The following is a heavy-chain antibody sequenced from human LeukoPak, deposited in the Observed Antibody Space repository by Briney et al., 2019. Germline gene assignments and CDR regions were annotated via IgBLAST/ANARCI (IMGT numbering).Heavy chain of an antibody. CDR2: IRHDGSNK. J-gene: IGHJ4*02. CDR1: GFTFISHG. V-gene: IGHV3-30*02. CDR3: AKDRSDYYYDTTGPLNY. Sequence: PGGSLRLSCAASGFTFISHGMHWVRQAPGKGLEWVAFIRHDGSNKYYADSVKGRFTISIDNSRNTLYVQMNSLRAEDTAVYYCAKDRSDYYYDTTGPLNYWGQGTLVTVSS. D-gene: IGHD3-22*01.